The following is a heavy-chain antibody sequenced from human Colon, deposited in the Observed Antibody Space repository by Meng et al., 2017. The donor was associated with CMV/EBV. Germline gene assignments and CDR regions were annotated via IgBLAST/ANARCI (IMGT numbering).Heavy chain of an antibody. V-gene: IGHV3-23*01. CDR2: ISGSGGST. CDR1: GFTFSSYD. Sequence: GESLKISCAASGFTFSSYDMSWVRQAPGKGLEWVSDISGSGGSTYYADSVKGRFTISRDNSKNTLYLQMNSLRAEDTAVYYCAKLSSGWPHYFDYWGQGTLVTVSS. J-gene: IGHJ4*02. CDR3: AKLSSGWPHYFDY. D-gene: IGHD6-19*01.